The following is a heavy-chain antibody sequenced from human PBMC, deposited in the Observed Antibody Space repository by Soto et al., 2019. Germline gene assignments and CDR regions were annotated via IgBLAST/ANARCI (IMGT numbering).Heavy chain of an antibody. CDR1: GGTFSSYA. J-gene: IGHJ4*02. D-gene: IGHD6-13*01. CDR3: ARLASLYCSQYYFDY. Sequence: SVKVSCKASGGTFSSYAISWVRQAPGQGLEWMGRIIPIFGTANYAQKFQGRVTITTDASTSTAYMELSSLRSEDTAVYYCARLASLYCSQYYFDYWGEGTLVT. V-gene: IGHV1-69*05. CDR2: IIPIFGTA.